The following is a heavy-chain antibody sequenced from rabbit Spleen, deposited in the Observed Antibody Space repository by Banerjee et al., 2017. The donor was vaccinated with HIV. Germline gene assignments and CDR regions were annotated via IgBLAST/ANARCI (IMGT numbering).Heavy chain of an antibody. CDR3: ARDSASSFSSYGMDL. CDR2: IDTGDGDT. Sequence: QEQLVESGGDLVKPEGSLTLTCTTSGFSLNDWYVMRWVRQAPGKGLEWIACIDTGDGDTYFANWAKGRFTISKTSSTTVTLQMTSLTAADTATYFCARDSASSFSSYGMDLWGPGTLVTVS. J-gene: IGHJ6*01. D-gene: IGHD8-1*01. CDR1: GFSLNDWYV. V-gene: IGHV1S45*01.